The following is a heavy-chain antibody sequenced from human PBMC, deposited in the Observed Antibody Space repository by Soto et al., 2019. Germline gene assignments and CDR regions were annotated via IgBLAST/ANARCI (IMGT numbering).Heavy chain of an antibody. CDR2: IIPIFGTA. J-gene: IGHJ4*02. CDR1: GGTFSSYA. D-gene: IGHD2-8*01. CDR3: ARVSLNGVPAYSFDY. V-gene: IGHV1-69*06. Sequence: QVQLVQSGAEVKKPGSSVKVSCKASGGTFSSYAISWVRQAPGQARVWMGGIIPIFGTANYAQKFQGRVTITADKSTSTAYMEMSSLRSEDTGVYYCARVSLNGVPAYSFDYSGQETLVTVSS.